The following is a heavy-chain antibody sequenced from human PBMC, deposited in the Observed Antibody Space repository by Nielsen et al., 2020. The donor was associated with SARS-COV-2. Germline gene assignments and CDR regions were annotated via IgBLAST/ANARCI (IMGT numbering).Heavy chain of an antibody. Sequence: GESLKISCVASGFSFSNSAMSWVRQAPGKGLEWVSALIPSSGSAYYADSVKGRFTISRDNPQNTLWLQMNSLRVEDTAMYYCAREGDTYGVRNFDYWGQGVMVTVSS. CDR3: AREGDTYGVRNFDY. D-gene: IGHD5-18*01. CDR1: GFSFSNSA. V-gene: IGHV3-23*01. J-gene: IGHJ4*02. CDR2: LIPSSGSA.